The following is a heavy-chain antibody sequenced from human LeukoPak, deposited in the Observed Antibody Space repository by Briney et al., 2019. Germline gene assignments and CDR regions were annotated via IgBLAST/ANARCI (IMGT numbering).Heavy chain of an antibody. D-gene: IGHD3-22*01. CDR1: GGSISSGSYY. CDR3: ARRVNYDSSVSWFDP. J-gene: IGHJ5*02. CDR2: IYTSGST. V-gene: IGHV4-61*02. Sequence: PSETLSLTCTVSGGSISSGSYYWSWIRQPAGKGLEWIGRIYTSGSTNYNPSLKSRVTISVDTSKNQFSLKLTSVTAADTAVYYCARRVNYDSSVSWFDPWGQGTLVTVSS.